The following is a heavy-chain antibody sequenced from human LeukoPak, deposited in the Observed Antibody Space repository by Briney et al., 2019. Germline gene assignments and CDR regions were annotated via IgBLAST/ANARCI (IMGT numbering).Heavy chain of an antibody. Sequence: PGGSLRLSCAASGFTFSSYGMHWVRQAPGKGLEWVAVISYDGSNKYYADSVKGRFTISRDNSKNTLYLQMNSLRAEDTAVYYCARGGDYGDPKTPWFDPWGQGTLVTVSS. V-gene: IGHV3-30*03. CDR1: GFTFSSYG. CDR2: ISYDGSNK. D-gene: IGHD4-17*01. CDR3: ARGGDYGDPKTPWFDP. J-gene: IGHJ5*02.